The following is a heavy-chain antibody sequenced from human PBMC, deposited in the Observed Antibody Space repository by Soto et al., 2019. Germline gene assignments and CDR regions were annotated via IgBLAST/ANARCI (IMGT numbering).Heavy chain of an antibody. Sequence: EVQLLESGGGLVQPGGSLRISCVASEFTFSTFPMSWVRQAPGKGLEWVSTLSGATYYADSVKGRFTISRDSSKNTLYLQMNSLTADDTAGYYCAKALPDSSGFYYLDSWGQGTLVTVSS. D-gene: IGHD3-22*01. J-gene: IGHJ4*02. CDR3: AKALPDSSGFYYLDS. CDR1: EFTFSTFP. CDR2: LSGAT. V-gene: IGHV3-23*01.